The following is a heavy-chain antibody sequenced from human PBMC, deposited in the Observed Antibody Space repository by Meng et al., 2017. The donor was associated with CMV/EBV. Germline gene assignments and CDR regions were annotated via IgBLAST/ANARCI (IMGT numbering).Heavy chain of an antibody. Sequence: LRLSCAISGDSVSSNSAAWNWIRQSPSRGLEWLGRTYYRSKWYNDYAVSVKSRITINPDTSKNQFPLQLNSVTPEDTAVYYCARDAYSGSYSLGLGYWGQGTLVTVSS. CDR1: GDSVSSNSAA. J-gene: IGHJ4*02. V-gene: IGHV6-1*01. CDR2: TYYRSKWYN. CDR3: ARDAYSGSYSLGLGY. D-gene: IGHD1-26*01.